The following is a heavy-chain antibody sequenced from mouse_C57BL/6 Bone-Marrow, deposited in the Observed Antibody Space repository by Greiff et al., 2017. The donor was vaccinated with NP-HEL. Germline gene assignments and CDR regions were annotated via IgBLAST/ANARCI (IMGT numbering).Heavy chain of an antibody. CDR2: IYPRAGST. D-gene: IGHD2-3*01. Sequence: QVQLQQSGPELVKPGASVKLSCKASGYTFTSYDINWVKQRPGQGLEWIGWIYPRAGSTKYNEKFKGKATLTVDTSSSTAYMELHSLTSEDSAVYFCARGWLLREYFDYWGQGTTLTVSS. CDR1: GYTFTSYD. CDR3: ARGWLLREYFDY. J-gene: IGHJ2*01. V-gene: IGHV1-85*01.